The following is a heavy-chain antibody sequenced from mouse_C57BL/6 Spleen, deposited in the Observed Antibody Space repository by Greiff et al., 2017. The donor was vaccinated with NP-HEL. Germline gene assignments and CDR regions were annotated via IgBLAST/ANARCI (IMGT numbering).Heavy chain of an antibody. J-gene: IGHJ4*01. Sequence: EVQVVESGGGLVQSGRSLRLSCATSGFTFSDFYMEWVRQAPGKGLEWIAASRNKANDYTTEYSASVKGRFIVSRDTSQSILYLQMNALRAEDTAIYYCARDGYYAMDYWGQGTSVTVSS. CDR1: GFTFSDFY. CDR3: ARDGYYAMDY. CDR2: SRNKANDYTT. V-gene: IGHV7-1*01.